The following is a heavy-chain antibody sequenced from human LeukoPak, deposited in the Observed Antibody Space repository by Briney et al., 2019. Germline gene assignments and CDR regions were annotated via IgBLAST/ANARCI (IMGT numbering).Heavy chain of an antibody. V-gene: IGHV1-2*02. CDR2: INPNSGGT. CDR3: AGSITMVRGVIITGVYYYYGMDV. J-gene: IGHJ6*02. Sequence: ASVKVSCKASGYTFTGYYTHWVRQAPGQGLEWMGWINPNSGGTNYAEKFQGRVTMTRDTSISTAYMELSRLRSDDTAVYYCAGSITMVRGVIITGVYYYYGMDVWGQGTTVTVSS. CDR1: GYTFTGYY. D-gene: IGHD3-10*01.